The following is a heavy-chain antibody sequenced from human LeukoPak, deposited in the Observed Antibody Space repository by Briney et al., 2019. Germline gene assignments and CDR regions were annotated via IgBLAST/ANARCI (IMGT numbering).Heavy chain of an antibody. Sequence: PGGSLRLSCAASGFTFSSYGMHWVRQAPGKGLEWVAVISYDGSNKYYADSVKGRFTISRDNSKNTLYLQMNSLRAEDTAVYYCAKDTLYSSSWYGWNYYYYYGRDVWGQGTTATVSS. CDR3: AKDTLYSSSWYGWNYYYYYGRDV. J-gene: IGHJ6*02. V-gene: IGHV3-30*18. D-gene: IGHD6-13*01. CDR1: GFTFSSYG. CDR2: ISYDGSNK.